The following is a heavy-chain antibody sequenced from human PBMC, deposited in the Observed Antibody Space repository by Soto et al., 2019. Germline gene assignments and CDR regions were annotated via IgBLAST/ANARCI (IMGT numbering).Heavy chain of an antibody. CDR1: GGSTSGSY. J-gene: IGHJ4*02. CDR3: ARSVAVPGAHIDY. D-gene: IGHD6-19*01. Sequence: SETLSLTCSVSGGSTSGSYWSWIRQSPGKGLEWLGYVYYTGSTNYSPSLRSRVSISVDTSKNEFSLRLSSVTAADTAVYFCARSVAVPGAHIDYWGQGTQVTVYS. V-gene: IGHV4-59*01. CDR2: VYYTGST.